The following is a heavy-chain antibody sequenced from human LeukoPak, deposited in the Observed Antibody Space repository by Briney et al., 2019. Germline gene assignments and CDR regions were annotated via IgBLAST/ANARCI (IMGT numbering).Heavy chain of an antibody. V-gene: IGHV3-53*01. J-gene: IGHJ4*02. CDR3: ARGGAPGGFDY. CDR2: IYSSGTT. Sequence: GGSLRLSCAASGFTVSNSYMAWVRQAPGKGLEWVSIIYSSGTTYCADSVKGRFTISRDNSKNTLYLQMNSLRDDDTALYYCARGGAPGGFDYWGQGTLVTVSS. CDR1: GFTVSNSY. D-gene: IGHD3-16*01.